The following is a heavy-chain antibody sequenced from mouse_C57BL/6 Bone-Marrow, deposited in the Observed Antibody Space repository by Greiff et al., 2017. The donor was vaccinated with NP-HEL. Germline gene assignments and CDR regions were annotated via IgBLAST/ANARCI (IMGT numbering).Heavy chain of an antibody. J-gene: IGHJ4*01. CDR3: ARWASSMIRYAMDD. Sequence: VQLQQPGAELVKPGASVKLSCKASGYTFTSYWMHWVKQRPGQGLEWIGMIHPNSGSTNYNEKFKSKATLTVDKSSSTAYMQLSSLTSEDSAVYYCARWASSMIRYAMDDWGQGTSVTVSS. V-gene: IGHV1-64*01. CDR1: GYTFTSYW. D-gene: IGHD2-4*01. CDR2: IHPNSGST.